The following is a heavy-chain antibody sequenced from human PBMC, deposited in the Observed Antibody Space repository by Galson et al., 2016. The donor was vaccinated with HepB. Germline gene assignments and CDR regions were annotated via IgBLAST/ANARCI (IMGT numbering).Heavy chain of an antibody. V-gene: IGHV1-69*10. CDR2: IIPVVNIE. J-gene: IGHJ3*01. D-gene: IGHD3-16*01. Sequence: SVKVSCKASGGTFDTYAFSWARQAPGQGLEWMGGIIPVVNIENFAQRFKGRIAITADESTTTGYMELRSLSSEDTAIYYCATRPLRRQQKFAFHLWGQGTLVTVSS. CDR3: ATRPLRRQQKFAFHL. CDR1: GGTFDTYA.